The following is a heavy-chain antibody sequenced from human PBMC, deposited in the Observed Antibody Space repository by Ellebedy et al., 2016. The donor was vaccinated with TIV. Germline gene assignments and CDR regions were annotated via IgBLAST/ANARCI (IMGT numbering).Heavy chain of an antibody. CDR1: GFSLTNVIMG. J-gene: IGHJ4*02. Sequence: SGPTLVKPTETLTLTCTVSGFSLTNVIMGVSWIRQAPGKALEWLAHSSAYDEKFYSTSLKTRLGISRDTSKSQVVLTMTNMDPLDTGTYYCARAVKYCGGDCTHKSDFWGQGTPVTVSS. V-gene: IGHV2-26*01. D-gene: IGHD2-21*02. CDR3: ARAVKYCGGDCTHKSDF. CDR2: SSAYDEK.